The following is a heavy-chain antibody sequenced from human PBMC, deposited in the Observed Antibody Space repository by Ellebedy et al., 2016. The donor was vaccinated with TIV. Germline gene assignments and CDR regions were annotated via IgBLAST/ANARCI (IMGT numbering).Heavy chain of an antibody. D-gene: IGHD4-23*01. CDR2: ISSSSSYI. J-gene: IGHJ4*02. V-gene: IGHV3-21*01. CDR3: ARELAWEEKEGELRWPQEAFDY. CDR1: GFTFSSYS. Sequence: GESLKISCAASGFTFSSYSMNWVRQAPGKGLEWVSSISSSSSYIYYADSVKGRFTISRDDAKNSLYLQMNSLRAEDTAVYYCARELAWEEKEGELRWPQEAFDYWGQGTLVTVSS.